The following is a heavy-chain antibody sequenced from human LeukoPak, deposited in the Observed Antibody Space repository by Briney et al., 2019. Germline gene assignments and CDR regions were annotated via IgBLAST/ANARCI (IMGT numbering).Heavy chain of an antibody. D-gene: IGHD3-10*01. CDR2: ISPSGDIT. J-gene: IGHJ4*02. CDR3: AKDDAWLRFGE. CDR1: GFTLSNHG. V-gene: IGHV3-23*01. Sequence: GGTLRLSCAASGFTLSNHGMNWVRQAPGKGLEWVSGISPSGDITYYADSVKGRFTISRDNSKNTLYLEVISLTAEDTAVYYCAKDDAWLRFGEWSQGTLVTVSS.